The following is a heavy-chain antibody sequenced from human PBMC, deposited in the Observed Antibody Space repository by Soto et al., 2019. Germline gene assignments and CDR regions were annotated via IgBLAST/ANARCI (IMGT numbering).Heavy chain of an antibody. Sequence: GESLKISCKGSGYSFTSYWISWVRQMPGKGREWMGRIDPSDSYTNYSPSVQGHVTISADKSXXXXXXXXXXLKASDTAMHYCARVYYDFWSGYYTDYYYYGMDVWGQGTTVTVSS. CDR1: GYSFTSYW. CDR2: IDPSDSYT. J-gene: IGHJ6*02. D-gene: IGHD3-3*01. CDR3: ARVYYDFWSGYYTDYYYYGMDV. V-gene: IGHV5-10-1*01.